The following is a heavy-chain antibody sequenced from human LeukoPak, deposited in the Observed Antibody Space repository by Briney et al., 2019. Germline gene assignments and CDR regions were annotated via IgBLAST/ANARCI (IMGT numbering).Heavy chain of an antibody. J-gene: IGHJ3*02. D-gene: IGHD3-10*01. CDR2: INPSGGST. CDR3: ARGLLWFGELPHGAFDI. Sequence: ASVKVSCKASGYTFTSYYMHWVRQAPGQGLEWMGIINPSGGSTSYEQKFQGRVTMTRDTSTSTVYMELSSLRSEDTAVYYCARGLLWFGELPHGAFDIWGQGTMVTVSS. CDR1: GYTFTSYY. V-gene: IGHV1-46*01.